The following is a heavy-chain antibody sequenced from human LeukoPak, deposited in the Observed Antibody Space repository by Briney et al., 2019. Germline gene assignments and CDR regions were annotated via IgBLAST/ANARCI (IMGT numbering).Heavy chain of an antibody. CDR3: AKNTLSRGYCTNGVCYYYYYYMDV. J-gene: IGHJ6*03. D-gene: IGHD2-8*01. CDR1: GFTFSSYA. Sequence: GGSLRLSCAASGFTFSSYAMHWVRQAPGKGLEWVALISYDGSNKYYADSVKARFIISRDNSKNTVYLQMNSLRAEDTAVYYCAKNTLSRGYCTNGVCYYYYYYMDVWGKGTTVTVSS. V-gene: IGHV3-30*04. CDR2: ISYDGSNK.